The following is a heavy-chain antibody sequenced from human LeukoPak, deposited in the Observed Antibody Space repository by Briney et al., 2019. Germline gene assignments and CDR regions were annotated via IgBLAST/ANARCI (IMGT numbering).Heavy chain of an antibody. CDR1: GGSFSGYY. Sequence: SETLSLTCVVYGGSFSGYYWSWIRQPPGKGLEWIGEINHSGSTNYNPSLKSRVTISVDTSKNQFSLKLSSVTAADTAVYYCAWYCSSSSRGFYMEVWGRGTTVTVSS. CDR2: INHSGST. D-gene: IGHD2-2*01. CDR3: AWYCSSSSRGFYMEV. V-gene: IGHV4-34*01. J-gene: IGHJ6*03.